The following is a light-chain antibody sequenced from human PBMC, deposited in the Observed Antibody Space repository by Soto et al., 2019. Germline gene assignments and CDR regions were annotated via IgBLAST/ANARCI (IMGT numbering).Light chain of an antibody. J-gene: IGLJ1*01. CDR3: NSYRSSSTRYV. V-gene: IGLV2-14*03. CDR2: DVS. Sequence: QSALTQPASVSGSPGQSITISCTGTSSDVGGYNYVSWYQQHPGRAPKLLIYDVSNRPSGVSNRFSGSKSGNTASLTISGLQAEDEADYYCNSYRSSSTRYVFRSGTKVTVL. CDR1: SSDVGGYNY.